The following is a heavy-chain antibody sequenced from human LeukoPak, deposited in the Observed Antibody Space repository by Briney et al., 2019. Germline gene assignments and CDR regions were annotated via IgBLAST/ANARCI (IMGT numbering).Heavy chain of an antibody. CDR3: ARDVATSGWATFY. CDR1: GFSFRSHG. CDR2: TTSSGSSI. J-gene: IGHJ4*02. V-gene: IGHV3-48*01. D-gene: IGHD6-19*01. Sequence: GGSLRLSCAASGFSFRSHGMNWVRQAPGKGLEWVSYTTSSGSSIYYADSVKGRFTISRDNAKNSLYLQMNSLRAEDTAVYYCARDVATSGWATFYWGPGTLVTVSS.